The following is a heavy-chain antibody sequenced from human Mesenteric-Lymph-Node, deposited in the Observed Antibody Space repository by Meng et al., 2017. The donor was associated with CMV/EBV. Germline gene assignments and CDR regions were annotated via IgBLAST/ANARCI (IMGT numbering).Heavy chain of an antibody. D-gene: IGHD2-2*01. J-gene: IGHJ6*02. V-gene: IGHV3-11*01. Sequence: GESLKISCAASGFTFSDYYMSWIRQAPGKGLEWVSSISTSGSTIHYADSVKGRFTISRDNAKNSLYLQMNSLRAEDTAVYYCARDIPAASPHYYGMDVWGQGTTVTVSS. CDR2: ISTSGSTI. CDR1: GFTFSDYY. CDR3: ARDIPAASPHYYGMDV.